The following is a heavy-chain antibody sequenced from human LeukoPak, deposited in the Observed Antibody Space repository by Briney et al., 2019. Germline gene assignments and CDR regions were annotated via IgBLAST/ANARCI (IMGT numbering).Heavy chain of an antibody. J-gene: IGHJ4*02. CDR2: IKQDGSEK. Sequence: GGSLRLSCAAYGVDFSNYCMYWVRQAPGKGLEWVANIKQDGSEKYYVDSVRGRFTISRDNAKNSLSLQMNSLRAEDTAVYYCASNYGGWGQGTLVTVSS. CDR3: ASNYGG. CDR1: GVDFSNYC. D-gene: IGHD4-11*01. V-gene: IGHV3-7*03.